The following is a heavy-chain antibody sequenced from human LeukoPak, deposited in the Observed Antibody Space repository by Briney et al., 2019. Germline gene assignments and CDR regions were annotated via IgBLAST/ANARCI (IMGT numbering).Heavy chain of an antibody. V-gene: IGHV4-30-4*01. CDR3: ARGHLAAGSWDY. CDR1: GGSISSGDYY. D-gene: IGHD6-13*01. CDR2: IYYSGST. Sequence: PSQTLSLTCTVSGGSISSGDYYWSWIRQPPGKGLEWIGYIYYSGSTYYNPSLKSRVTISVDTSKNQFSLKLSSVTAADTAVYYCARGHLAAGSWDYWGQGTLVTVSS. J-gene: IGHJ4*02.